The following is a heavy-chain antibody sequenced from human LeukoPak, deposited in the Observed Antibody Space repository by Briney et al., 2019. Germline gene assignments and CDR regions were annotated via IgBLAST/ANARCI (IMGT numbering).Heavy chain of an antibody. Sequence: PSETLSLTCAVYGGSFSGYYWSWIRQPPGKGLEWIGEINHSGSTNYNPSLKSRVTISVDTSKNQFSLKLSSVTAADTAVYYCARGRELSYFDYWGQGTLVTVSS. J-gene: IGHJ4*02. CDR1: GGSFSGYY. D-gene: IGHD1-26*01. CDR3: ARGRELSYFDY. V-gene: IGHV4-34*01. CDR2: INHSGST.